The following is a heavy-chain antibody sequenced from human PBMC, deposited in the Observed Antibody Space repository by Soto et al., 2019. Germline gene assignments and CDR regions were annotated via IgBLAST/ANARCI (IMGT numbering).Heavy chain of an antibody. J-gene: IGHJ5*02. CDR3: AKASLAYYDSSGYYFGSWFDP. D-gene: IGHD3-22*01. Sequence: GGSLRLSCAASGFTFSSYAMSWVRQAPGKGLEWVSAISGSGGSTYYADSVKGRFTISRDNSKNTLYLQMNSLRAEDTAVYYCAKASLAYYDSSGYYFGSWFDPWGQGTPVTVSS. V-gene: IGHV3-23*01. CDR1: GFTFSSYA. CDR2: ISGSGGST.